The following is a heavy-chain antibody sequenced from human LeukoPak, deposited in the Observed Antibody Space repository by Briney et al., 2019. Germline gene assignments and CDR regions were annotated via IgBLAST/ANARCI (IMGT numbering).Heavy chain of an antibody. CDR1: GASLRYNL. CDR3: AKVGVGAQRLDY. J-gene: IGHJ4*02. V-gene: IGHV4-59*13. Sequence: SETLPLTFFVSGASLRYNLGRWIRQPPGKGLEWVGYIYYSGSTKYTPSLKSRVTISVDMSRNQFSLRLSSVTAADTATYYCAKVGVGAQRLDYWGQGTLVTVSS. D-gene: IGHD1-26*01. CDR2: IYYSGST.